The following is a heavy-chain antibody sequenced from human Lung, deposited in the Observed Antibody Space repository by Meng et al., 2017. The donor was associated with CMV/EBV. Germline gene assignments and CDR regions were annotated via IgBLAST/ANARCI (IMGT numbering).Heavy chain of an antibody. Sequence: GGSLRLXCAASGFTFSTFAMSWVRQAPGKGLQWVSVIYSGDDSTYYADSVKGRFTISRDNSENMLYLQMNSLRAEDSAVYFCAKGKWGGYYYYYGMDVWGRGTTVTVSS. D-gene: IGHD1-26*01. CDR1: GFTFSTFA. J-gene: IGHJ6*02. V-gene: IGHV3-23*03. CDR2: IYSGDDST. CDR3: AKGKWGGYYYYYGMDV.